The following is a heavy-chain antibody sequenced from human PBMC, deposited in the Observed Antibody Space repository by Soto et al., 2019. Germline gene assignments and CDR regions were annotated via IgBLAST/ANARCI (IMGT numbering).Heavy chain of an antibody. Sequence: QVQLVQSGAEVKKPGASVKVSCKASGYSFTRYGFSWVRQAPGQGPEWMGWITTYNGNTNYAQKFQGRGTMTTDTSTTTVYLELRGLTSDDTAIYYCAREETWLGFEYWGPGTLVTVSS. D-gene: IGHD6-19*01. J-gene: IGHJ4*02. CDR2: ITTYNGNT. CDR3: AREETWLGFEY. V-gene: IGHV1-18*01. CDR1: GYSFTRYG.